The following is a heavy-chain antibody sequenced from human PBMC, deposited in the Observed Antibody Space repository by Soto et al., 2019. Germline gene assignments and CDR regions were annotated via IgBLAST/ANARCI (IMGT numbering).Heavy chain of an antibody. Sequence: EVQLVASGGGLVKPGGSLRLSCVASGFICSNYNMKWVRLAPGKGLEWVSSISSPSTDTYHASSFKGRLTISRDNAANSLFLQMNSRRAEATAGYYCARPRGGSCTGGTCQFKFWGQGSVVTGSS. CDR3: ARPRGGSCTGGTCQFKF. V-gene: IGHV3-21*06. CDR1: GFICSNYN. D-gene: IGHD2-8*02. J-gene: IGHJ4*02. CDR2: ISSPSTDT.